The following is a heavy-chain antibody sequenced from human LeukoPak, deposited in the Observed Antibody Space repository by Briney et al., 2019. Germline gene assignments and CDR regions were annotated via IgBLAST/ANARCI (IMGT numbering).Heavy chain of an antibody. Sequence: SETLSLTCAVYGGSFSGYYWSWIRQPPGKGLEWIEEINHSGSTNYNPSLKSRVTISVDTSKNQFSLKLSSVTAADTAVYYCARGLGVLRLKYFDYWGQGTLVTVSS. J-gene: IGHJ4*02. D-gene: IGHD5-12*01. CDR2: INHSGST. CDR1: GGSFSGYY. V-gene: IGHV4-34*01. CDR3: ARGLGVLRLKYFDY.